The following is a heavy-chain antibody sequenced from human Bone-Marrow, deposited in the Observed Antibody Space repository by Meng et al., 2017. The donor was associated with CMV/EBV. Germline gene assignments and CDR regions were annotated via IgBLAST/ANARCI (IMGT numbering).Heavy chain of an antibody. CDR1: GYTFTGYY. CDR2: INPNSGGT. CDR3: ARERGGVGIVVVPAKNYYYGMDV. J-gene: IGHJ6*02. V-gene: IGHV1-2*02. D-gene: IGHD2-2*01. Sequence: ASVKVSCKASGYTFTGYYMHWVRQAPGQGLEWMGWINPNSGGTNYAQKFQGRVTMTRDTSTSTVYMELSSLRSEDTAVYYCARERGGVGIVVVPAKNYYYGMDVWGQGTTVTVSS.